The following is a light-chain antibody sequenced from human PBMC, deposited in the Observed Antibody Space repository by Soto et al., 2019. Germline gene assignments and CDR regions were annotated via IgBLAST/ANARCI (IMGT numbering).Light chain of an antibody. CDR2: DAS. V-gene: IGKV3-11*01. CDR1: QSVSSY. CDR3: QQRSNWRFT. Sequence: EIVLTQSPATLSLSPGERATLSCRASQSVSSYLAWYQQKPGQAPRLLICDASSRATGIPARFSGSGSGTDFTLTISSLEPEDFAVYYCQQRSNWRFTFGPGTKVDVK. J-gene: IGKJ3*01.